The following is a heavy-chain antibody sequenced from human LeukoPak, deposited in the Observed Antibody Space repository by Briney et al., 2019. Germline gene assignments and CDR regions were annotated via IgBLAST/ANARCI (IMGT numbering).Heavy chain of an antibody. Sequence: GGSLRLSCAASGFTFSSYSMNWVRQAPGKGLEWVSSISSSSGYIYYADSVKGRFTISRENSKNTLYLQMNSLRAEDTAVYYCAKDKYDSSGYGDYWGQGTLVTVSS. D-gene: IGHD3-22*01. J-gene: IGHJ4*02. CDR3: AKDKYDSSGYGDY. V-gene: IGHV3-21*04. CDR2: ISSSSGYI. CDR1: GFTFSSYS.